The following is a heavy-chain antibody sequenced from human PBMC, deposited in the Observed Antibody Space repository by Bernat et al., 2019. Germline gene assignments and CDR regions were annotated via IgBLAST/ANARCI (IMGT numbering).Heavy chain of an antibody. D-gene: IGHD2-15*01. CDR2: INPNSGGT. CDR3: ARVGCSGGRCYSREYGAVGHAFDI. J-gene: IGHJ3*02. V-gene: IGHV1-2*04. Sequence: QVQLVQSGAEVKKPGASVKVSCKASGYTFTGYYMHWVRQAPGQGLEWIGWINPNSGGTNYAQKFQGWVTMTRDTSISTAYMGLSRLRSDDTAVYYCARVGCSGGRCYSREYGAVGHAFDIWGQGTMVTVSS. CDR1: GYTFTGYY.